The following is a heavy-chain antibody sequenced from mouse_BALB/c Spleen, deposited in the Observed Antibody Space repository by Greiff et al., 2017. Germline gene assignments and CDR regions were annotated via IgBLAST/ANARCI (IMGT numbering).Heavy chain of an antibody. D-gene: IGHD1-3*01. CDR2: ISSGGSYT. CDR1: GFTFSSYG. V-gene: IGHV5-6*01. J-gene: IGHJ4*01. Sequence: EVQLVESGGDLVKPGGSLKLSCAASGFTFSSYGMSWVRQTPDKRLEWVATISSGGSYTYYPDSVKGRFTISRDNAKNTLYLQMSSLKSEDTAMYYCARHDKCYAMGYWGQGTSVTVAA. CDR3: ARHDKCYAMGY.